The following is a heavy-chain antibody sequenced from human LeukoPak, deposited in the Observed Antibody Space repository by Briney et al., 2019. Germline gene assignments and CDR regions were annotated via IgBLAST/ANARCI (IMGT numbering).Heavy chain of an antibody. J-gene: IGHJ5*02. CDR1: GGTFSSYA. V-gene: IGHV1-69*05. D-gene: IGHD2-15*01. CDR3: ARELSDIVVVVAANGWFDP. Sequence: GASVKVSCKASGGTFSSYAISWVRQAPGQGLEWMGRIIPIFGTANYAQKFQGRVTITTDESTSTAYMELSSLRSEDTAVYYCARELSDIVVVVAANGWFDPWGQGTLVTVSS. CDR2: IIPIFGTA.